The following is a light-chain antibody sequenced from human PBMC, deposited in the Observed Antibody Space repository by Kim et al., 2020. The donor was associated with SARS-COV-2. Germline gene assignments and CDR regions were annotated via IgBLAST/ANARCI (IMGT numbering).Light chain of an antibody. J-gene: IGKJ1*01. Sequence: PGEGATRSCRASQSVSHNYIAWYRQKPGQAPRLLIYNALHRPTGIPDRFSGSGSGTDFTLTISRLEPEDFAMYYCQQFGTSRPWTFGQGTKVDFK. CDR3: QQFGTSRPWT. CDR1: QSVSHNY. CDR2: NAL. V-gene: IGKV3-20*01.